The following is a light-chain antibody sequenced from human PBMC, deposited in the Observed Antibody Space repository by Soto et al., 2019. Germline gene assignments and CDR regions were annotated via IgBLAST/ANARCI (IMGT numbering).Light chain of an antibody. J-gene: IGKJ2*01. CDR3: QQSYTTPRT. CDR1: QSSTST. V-gene: IGKV1-39*01. CDR2: AES. Sequence: DIQMTQSPSSLYASVGDRVTITCRASQSSTSTLNWYQQKPGKAPKLLIYAESSLQSGVPSRFSGSESGTDFTLTISSLQPEDFATYYCQQSYTTPRTFDEGTKLEIK.